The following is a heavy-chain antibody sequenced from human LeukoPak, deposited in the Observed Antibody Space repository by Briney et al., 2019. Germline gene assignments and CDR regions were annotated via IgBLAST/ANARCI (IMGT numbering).Heavy chain of an antibody. CDR3: ARLRVGYNFGYPCYYYMDV. CDR2: IYYSGST. D-gene: IGHD5-18*01. Sequence: PSETLSLTCTVSGVSISSSSNYWGWIRQPPGKGLEWIGHIYYSGSTYYNASLKSRVTISVDTSKNQFSQELRSVTAADTAVYYCARLRVGYNFGYPCYYYMDVWGKGTTVTVSS. J-gene: IGHJ6*03. V-gene: IGHV4-39*01. CDR1: GVSISSSSNY.